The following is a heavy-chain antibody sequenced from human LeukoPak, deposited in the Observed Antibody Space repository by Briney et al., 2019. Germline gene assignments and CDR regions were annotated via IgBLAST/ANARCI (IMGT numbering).Heavy chain of an antibody. CDR3: ARDLSLYCSGGSCYSLNY. CDR1: GFTFSSYS. D-gene: IGHD2-15*01. Sequence: GGSLRLSCAASGFTFSSYSMNWVRQAPGKGLEWVSYISSSGSTIYYADSVKGRFTISRDNAKNSLYLQMNSLRAEDTAVYYCARDLSLYCSGGSCYSLNYWGQGTLVTVSS. J-gene: IGHJ4*02. CDR2: ISSSGSTI. V-gene: IGHV3-48*04.